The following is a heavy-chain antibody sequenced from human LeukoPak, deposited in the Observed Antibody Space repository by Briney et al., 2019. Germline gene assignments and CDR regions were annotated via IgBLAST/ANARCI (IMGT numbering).Heavy chain of an antibody. CDR1: GFTFSSYA. Sequence: PGRSLRLSCAASGFTFSSYAMHWVRQAPGKGLEYVSAISSNGGSTYYANSVKGRFTISRDNSKNTLYLQMGSLRAEDMAVYYCARGGTPVGDYWGQGTLVTVSS. D-gene: IGHD2-15*01. CDR2: ISSNGGST. J-gene: IGHJ4*02. V-gene: IGHV3-64*01. CDR3: ARGGTPVGDY.